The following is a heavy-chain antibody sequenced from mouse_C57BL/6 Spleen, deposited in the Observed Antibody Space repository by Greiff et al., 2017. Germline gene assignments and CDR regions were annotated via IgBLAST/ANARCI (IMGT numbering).Heavy chain of an antibody. CDR1: GYSITSGYY. V-gene: IGHV3-6*01. J-gene: IGHJ4*01. D-gene: IGHD2-1*01. Sequence: EVKLQESGPGLVKPSPSLSLTCSVTGYSITSGYYWNWIRQFPGNKLEWMGYISYDGSNNYNPSLKNRISITRDTSKNQFFLKLNSVTTEDTATYYCASGNYDAMDYWGQGTSVTVSS. CDR3: ASGNYDAMDY. CDR2: ISYDGSN.